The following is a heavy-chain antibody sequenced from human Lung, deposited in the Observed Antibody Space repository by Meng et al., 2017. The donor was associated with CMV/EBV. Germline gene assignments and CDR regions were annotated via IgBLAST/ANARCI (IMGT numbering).Heavy chain of an antibody. J-gene: IGHJ1*01. CDR2: IPHRGSS. V-gene: IGHV4-4*02. CDR1: GDSITNHNW. D-gene: IGHD3-10*01. Sequence: VQLREPGPALVKPSETLSLPRAVSGDSITNHNWWAWVRQPPGKGLEWIGEIPHRGSSAYNPSLKSRVSMSIDKSKNQFSLKLTSVTAADTAVYHCLRRSGGSVWGQGTLVTVSS. CDR3: LRRSGGSV.